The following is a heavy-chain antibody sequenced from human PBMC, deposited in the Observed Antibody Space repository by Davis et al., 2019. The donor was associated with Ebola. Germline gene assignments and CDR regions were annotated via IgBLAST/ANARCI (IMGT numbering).Heavy chain of an antibody. J-gene: IGHJ6*02. CDR2: IGGSSDHI. V-gene: IGHV3-48*02. CDR3: ARRILLSARGGVDV. D-gene: IGHD2/OR15-2a*01. CDR1: GFTFSSYG. Sequence: GGSLRLSCAASGFTFSSYGMYWFRQAPGKGLEWLSYIGGSSDHINYADSVKGRFTISRDNAKDSLSLLMNSLRDDDTAVYYCARRILLSARGGVDVWGQGTTVTVSS.